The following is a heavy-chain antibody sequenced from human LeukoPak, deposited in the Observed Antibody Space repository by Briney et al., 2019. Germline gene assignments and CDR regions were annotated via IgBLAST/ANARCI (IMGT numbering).Heavy chain of an antibody. CDR1: GFTFDDYA. CDR3: AKIGAAAAH. V-gene: IGHV3-9*03. CDR2: ISWNSGSI. D-gene: IGHD6-13*01. Sequence: PGGSLRLSCAASGFTFDDYAMHWVRQAPGKGLEWVSGISWNSGSIGYADSVKGRFTISRDNAKNSLYLQMNSLRAEDMALYYCAKIGAAAAHWGQGTLVTVSS. J-gene: IGHJ4*02.